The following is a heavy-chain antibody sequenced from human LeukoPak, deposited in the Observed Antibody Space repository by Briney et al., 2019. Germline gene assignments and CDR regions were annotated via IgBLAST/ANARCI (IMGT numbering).Heavy chain of an antibody. Sequence: PSETLSLTCAVYGGSFSGYYWSWIRQPPGKGLEWIGEINHSGSTNYNPSLKSRVTISVDTSKNQFSLKLSSVTAADTAVYYCARTYSGLEFDYWGQGTLVTVSS. D-gene: IGHD5-12*01. CDR1: GGSFSGYY. V-gene: IGHV4-34*01. CDR3: ARTYSGLEFDY. CDR2: INHSGST. J-gene: IGHJ4*02.